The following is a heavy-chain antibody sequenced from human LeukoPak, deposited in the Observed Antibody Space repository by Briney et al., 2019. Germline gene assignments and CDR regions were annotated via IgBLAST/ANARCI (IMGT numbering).Heavy chain of an antibody. CDR3: ARRGMGATFPGNWFDP. V-gene: IGHV4-59*08. Sequence: SETLSLTCTVSGGSISSYYWSWIRQPPGKGLEWIGYIYYSGSTNYNPSLKSRVTISVDTSKNQFSLKLSSVTAADTAVYYCARRGMGATFPGNWFDPWGQGTLVTVSS. CDR2: IYYSGST. CDR1: GGSISSYY. J-gene: IGHJ5*02. D-gene: IGHD1-26*01.